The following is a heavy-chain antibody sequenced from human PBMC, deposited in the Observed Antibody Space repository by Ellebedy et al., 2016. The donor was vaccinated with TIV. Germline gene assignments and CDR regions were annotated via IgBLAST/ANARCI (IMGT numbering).Heavy chain of an antibody. D-gene: IGHD2/OR15-2a*01. CDR1: GFTFSTYW. CDR3: TSPAVGHTTGCCRYYFDY. CDR2: IGVSGATT. J-gene: IGHJ4*02. Sequence: PGGSLRLSCAASGFTFSTYWMSWVRQAPGKGLEWVAGIGVSGATTYYADSVKGRFTISRDNSRNTMSLQMDSLRAEDTALYYCTSPAVGHTTGCCRYYFDYWGLGTLVTVSS. V-gene: IGHV3-23*01.